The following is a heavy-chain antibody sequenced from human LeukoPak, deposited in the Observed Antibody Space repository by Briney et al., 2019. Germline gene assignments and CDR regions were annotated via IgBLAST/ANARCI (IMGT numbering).Heavy chain of an antibody. J-gene: IGHJ4*02. V-gene: IGHV4-30-2*02. CDR2: IYHSGST. Sequence: PSETLSLTCTVSGGSISSGGYYWSWIRQPPGKGLEWIGYIYHSGSTYYNPSLKSRVTISVDTSKNQFSLKLSSVTAADTAVYYCARLGEHDYGGDGPVWDHWGQGTLVTVSS. CDR1: GGSISSGGYY. D-gene: IGHD4-23*01. CDR3: ARLGEHDYGGDGPVWDH.